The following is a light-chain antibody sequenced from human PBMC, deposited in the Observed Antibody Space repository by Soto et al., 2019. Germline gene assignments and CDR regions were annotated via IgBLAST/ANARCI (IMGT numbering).Light chain of an antibody. J-gene: IGLJ1*01. CDR2: EVS. V-gene: IGLV2-14*01. Sequence: QSALTQPASVSGSPGQSITISCTGASSDVGGYNFVSWYQQHPGKAPKLMIFEVSNRPLGVSNRFSGSKSGNTASLTISGLQAEDEADYYCSSYTSSSNDVFGTGTKVTVL. CDR3: SSYTSSSNDV. CDR1: SSDVGGYNF.